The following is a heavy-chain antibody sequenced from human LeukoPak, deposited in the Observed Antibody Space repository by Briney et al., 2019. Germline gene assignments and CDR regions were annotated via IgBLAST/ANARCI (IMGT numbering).Heavy chain of an antibody. V-gene: IGHV3-23*01. D-gene: IGHD3-10*01. J-gene: IGHJ4*02. CDR2: ISNSGGST. CDR1: GFTFSSYA. CDR3: AKGVRFGESNFDY. Sequence: GGSLRLSCAASGFTFSSYAMSCVRQAPGKGLEWVSVISNSGGSTYYADSVKGRFTISRDNPKNTLYLQMNSLRAEDTAVYYCAKGVRFGESNFDYWGQGTLVTVSS.